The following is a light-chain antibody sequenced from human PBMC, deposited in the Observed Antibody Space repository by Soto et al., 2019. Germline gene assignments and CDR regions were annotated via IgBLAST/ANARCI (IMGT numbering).Light chain of an antibody. V-gene: IGLV4-60*02. Sequence: QSVLTQSSSASASLGSSVKLTCTLSSGHSSYIIAWHQQQPGKAPRYLMKLEGSGSYNKGSGVPDRFSGSSSGADRYLTISNLQFEDEDNCYCETWDSNTRVFGGGTKLTVL. CDR1: SGHSSYI. CDR2: LEGSGSY. CDR3: ETWDSNTRV. J-gene: IGLJ2*01.